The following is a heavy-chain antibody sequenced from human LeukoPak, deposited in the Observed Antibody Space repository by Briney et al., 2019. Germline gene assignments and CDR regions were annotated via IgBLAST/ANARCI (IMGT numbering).Heavy chain of an antibody. CDR1: GFTVSSNY. Sequence: AGGSLRLSCAASGFTVSSNYMSWVRQAPGKGLEWVSAIYTGGSTYYAGSVKGRFTISRDNFKNTLYLQMNSLRAEDTAVYYCARNLYYYDSGGYYYYWGQGTLVTVSS. D-gene: IGHD3-22*01. V-gene: IGHV3-66*01. CDR2: IYTGGST. CDR3: ARNLYYYDSGGYYYY. J-gene: IGHJ4*02.